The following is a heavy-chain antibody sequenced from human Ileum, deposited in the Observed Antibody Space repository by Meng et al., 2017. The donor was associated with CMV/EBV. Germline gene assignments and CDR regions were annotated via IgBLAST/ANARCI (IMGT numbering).Heavy chain of an antibody. CDR1: GASINDYY. Sequence: QGQLQDSGLGRVKPSATLSLTCTVSGASINDYYWSWIRQPAGKGLEWIGRIFATGTTNYNPSLKSRVTMSVDTSKNQFSLKLTSVTAADTAVYFCARDRFDPWGQGALVTVSS. J-gene: IGHJ5*02. CDR2: IFATGTT. V-gene: IGHV4-4*07. CDR3: ARDRFDP.